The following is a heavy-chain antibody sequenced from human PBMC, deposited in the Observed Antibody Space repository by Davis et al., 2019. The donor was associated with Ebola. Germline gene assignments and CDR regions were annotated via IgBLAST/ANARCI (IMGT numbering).Heavy chain of an antibody. CDR1: GGSISSSSYY. J-gene: IGHJ5*02. CDR2: IYYSGST. D-gene: IGHD4-17*01. Sequence: SETLSLTCTVSGGSISSSSYYWGWIRQPPGKGLEWIGSIYYSGSTSYNPSLKSRVTISVDTSKKQFSLKLSSVTAADTAVYYCARGVGAATRFDPWGQGTLVTVSS. V-gene: IGHV4-39*01. CDR3: ARGVGAATRFDP.